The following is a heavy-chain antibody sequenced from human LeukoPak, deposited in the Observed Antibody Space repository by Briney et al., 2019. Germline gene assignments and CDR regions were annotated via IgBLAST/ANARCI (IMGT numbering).Heavy chain of an antibody. CDR3: AKKVGGIYAFDM. CDR2: ISGSGGST. J-gene: IGHJ3*02. Sequence: GGSLRLSCAASGFTFSSYAMSWVRQAPGKGLEWVSVISGSGGSTSYADSVKGRFTISRDNSKNTLYLQMSSLRAEDTAVYYCAKKVGGIYAFDMWGQGTMVTVSS. D-gene: IGHD1-26*01. V-gene: IGHV3-23*01. CDR1: GFTFSSYA.